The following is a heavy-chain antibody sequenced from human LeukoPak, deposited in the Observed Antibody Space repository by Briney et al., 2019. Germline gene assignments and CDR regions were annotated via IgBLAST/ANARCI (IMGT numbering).Heavy chain of an antibody. CDR1: GYTFTTYE. Sequence: GASVTVSCKASGYTFTTYEISWVRQAPGQGLEWMGWINTRNGNANYAHQLQGRVTMTTDTSTSTSYMELASLRFDDTAIYYCARNHLGLGLWGQGTLVTVSS. V-gene: IGHV1-18*01. CDR3: ARNHLGLGL. J-gene: IGHJ4*02. D-gene: IGHD3-16*01. CDR2: INTRNGNA.